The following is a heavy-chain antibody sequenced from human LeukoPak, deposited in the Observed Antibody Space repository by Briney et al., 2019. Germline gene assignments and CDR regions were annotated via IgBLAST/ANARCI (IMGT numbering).Heavy chain of an antibody. CDR3: AKGPVAGLYYFDY. V-gene: IGHV4-59*01. CDR2: IYYSGNA. CDR1: GGSISGYY. J-gene: IGHJ4*02. D-gene: IGHD6-19*01. Sequence: SETLSLTCTVSGGSISGYYWSWIRQPPGKGLEWIGEIYYSGNAKYYPSLQSRVTISVDTSNNQFSLRLNSLTTADTAVYYCAKGPVAGLYYFDYWGQGTLVTVSS.